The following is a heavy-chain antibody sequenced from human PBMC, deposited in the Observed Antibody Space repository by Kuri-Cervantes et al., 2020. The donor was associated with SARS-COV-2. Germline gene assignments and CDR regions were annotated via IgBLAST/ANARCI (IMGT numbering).Heavy chain of an antibody. CDR1: GGSFSGYY. V-gene: IGHV4-34*01. D-gene: IGHD2-2*01. J-gene: IGHJ4*02. CDR2: IYHSGST. CDR3: AVFVVPAARGFDY. Sequence: SETLSLTCAVYGGSFSGYYWSWIRQPPGKGLEWIGSIYHSGSTYYNPSLKSRVTISVDTSKNQFSLKLSSVTAADTAVYYCAVFVVPAARGFDYWGQGTLVTVSS.